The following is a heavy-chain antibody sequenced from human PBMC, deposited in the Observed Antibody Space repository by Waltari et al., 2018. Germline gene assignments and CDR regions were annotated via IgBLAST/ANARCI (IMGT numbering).Heavy chain of an antibody. V-gene: IGHV3-30*03. CDR3: ARGTDPGYFDY. CDR2: ITYDGTTK. Sequence: QVQLAESGGGVVQPGRSLRLSCEASGFSLNHQRMHWVRQSPGKGLGLVAYITYDGTTKHYGDSVKGRFTISRDDSQNTLYLQMNRLRAEDTATYFCARGTDPGYFDYWGQGTLVTVSS. J-gene: IGHJ4*02. CDR1: GFSLNHQR.